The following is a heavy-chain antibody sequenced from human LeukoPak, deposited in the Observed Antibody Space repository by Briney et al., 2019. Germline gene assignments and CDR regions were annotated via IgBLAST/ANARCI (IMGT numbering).Heavy chain of an antibody. D-gene: IGHD2-15*01. Sequence: ASVKVSCKASGYTFTSYYMHWVRQAPGQGLEWMGIINPSGGSTSYAQKFQGRVTMTRDTSTSTVYMELSSLRSEDTAVYYCARDGCSGGSCFQFDYWGQGTLVTVSS. J-gene: IGHJ4*02. CDR1: GYTFTSYY. V-gene: IGHV1-46*01. CDR3: ARDGCSGGSCFQFDY. CDR2: INPSGGST.